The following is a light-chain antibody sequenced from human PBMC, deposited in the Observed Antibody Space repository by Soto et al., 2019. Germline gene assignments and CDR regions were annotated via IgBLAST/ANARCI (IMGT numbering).Light chain of an antibody. V-gene: IGLV2-14*01. J-gene: IGLJ1*01. CDR3: ISYKTDDTFV. CDR2: EAT. Sequence: QSALTQPASVSGSPGQSITISCAGTRSDNGASNSVSWYQHLPGRSPTLIIYEATNRPSGVSERFSGSKAGDTASLTISGLQAYDEAEYFSISYKTDDTFVFGSGTKLTVL. CDR1: RSDNGASNS.